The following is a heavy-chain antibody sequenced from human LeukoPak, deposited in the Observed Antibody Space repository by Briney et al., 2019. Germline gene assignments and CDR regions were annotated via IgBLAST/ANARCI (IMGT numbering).Heavy chain of an antibody. CDR3: ARQEMATISPYY. V-gene: IGHV5-51*01. Sequence: HRESLKISCKGSGYSFTSYWIGWVRQMPGKGLEWMGIIYPGDSDTRYSPSFQGQVTISADKSISTAYLQWSSLKASDTAMYYCARQEMATISPYYWGQGTLVTASS. J-gene: IGHJ4*02. D-gene: IGHD5-24*01. CDR1: GYSFTSYW. CDR2: IYPGDSDT.